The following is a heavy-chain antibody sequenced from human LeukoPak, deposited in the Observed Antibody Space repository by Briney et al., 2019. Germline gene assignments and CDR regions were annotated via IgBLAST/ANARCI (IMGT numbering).Heavy chain of an antibody. CDR3: ARGTFPLRRRYDAFDI. CDR1: GGSFSGYY. Sequence: SETLSLTCAVYGGSFSGYYWSWIRQPPGKGLEWIGEINHSGSTNYNPSLKSRVTISVDTSKNQFTLKLSSVTAADTAVYYCARGTFPLRRRYDAFDIWGQGTMVTVSS. V-gene: IGHV4-34*01. J-gene: IGHJ3*02. CDR2: INHSGST. D-gene: IGHD2/OR15-2a*01.